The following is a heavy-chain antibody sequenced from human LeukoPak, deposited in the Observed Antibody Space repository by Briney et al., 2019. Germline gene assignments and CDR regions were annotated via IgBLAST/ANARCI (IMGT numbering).Heavy chain of an antibody. J-gene: IGHJ4*02. CDR3: AKASMTGSPSYYFDY. Sequence: GGSLRLSCVASGFSFSSYWMSWVRQTPGKGLEWVSGISGSGGRTYYADSVKGRFTISRDNSKNTLYLQMNSLRAEDTAVYYCAKASMTGSPSYYFDYWGQGTLVTVSS. CDR1: GFSFSSYW. D-gene: IGHD3-10*01. CDR2: ISGSGGRT. V-gene: IGHV3-23*01.